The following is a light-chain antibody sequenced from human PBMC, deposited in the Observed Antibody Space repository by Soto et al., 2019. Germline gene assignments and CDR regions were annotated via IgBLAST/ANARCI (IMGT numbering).Light chain of an antibody. V-gene: IGKV1-39*01. Sequence: DIQMTQSPSSLSASVGDRVTITCRASQTISTYLNWYQQKPREAPKLLIYGASSLQSGVPSRFSGSGSGTDFALTISSLQPEDSAAYYCQQSYGSPTFGGGTKVDIK. J-gene: IGKJ4*01. CDR2: GAS. CDR1: QTISTY. CDR3: QQSYGSPT.